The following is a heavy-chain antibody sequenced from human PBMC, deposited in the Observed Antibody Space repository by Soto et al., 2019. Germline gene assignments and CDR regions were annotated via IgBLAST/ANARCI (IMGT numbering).Heavy chain of an antibody. CDR2: ISSSSSTI. D-gene: IGHD5-12*01. CDR1: GFTFSSYS. CDR3: ARDRWEYGGYDSFYYYYGMDV. Sequence: EVQLVESGGGLVQPGGSLRLSCAASGFTFSSYSMNWVRQAPGKGLEWVSYISSSSSTIYYADSVKGRFTISRDNAKNSLYLQMNSLRDEDTAVYYCARDRWEYGGYDSFYYYYGMDVWGQGTTVTVSS. J-gene: IGHJ6*02. V-gene: IGHV3-48*02.